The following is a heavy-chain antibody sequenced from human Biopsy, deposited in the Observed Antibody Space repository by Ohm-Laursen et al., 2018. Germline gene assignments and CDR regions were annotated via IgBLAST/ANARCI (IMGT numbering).Heavy chain of an antibody. D-gene: IGHD6-19*01. CDR2: TSFDGSNK. Sequence: SLRLSCSASGFGFYAMHWVRQPPGKGLERLAVTSFDGSNKFYAESVRGRFTISRDRSRDTLYLQMNRLTNEDTALDYCAKDGGQWLGGAFDIWGHGTMVIVAS. J-gene: IGHJ3*02. CDR1: GFGFYA. CDR3: AKDGGQWLGGAFDI. V-gene: IGHV3-30*18.